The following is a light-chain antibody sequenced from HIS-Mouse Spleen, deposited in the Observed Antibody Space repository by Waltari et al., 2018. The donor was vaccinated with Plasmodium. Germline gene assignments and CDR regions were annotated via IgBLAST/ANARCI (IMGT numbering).Light chain of an antibody. CDR2: AAC. Sequence: DIQMTQSPSSLSASVGDRVTLTCRASQSISSYLNWYQQKPGKAPKLLIYAACSLQSGVPSRFSGSGSGTDFTLTISSLQPEDFATYYCQQSYSTPWTFGQGTKVEIK. CDR3: QQSYSTPWT. V-gene: IGKV1-39*01. J-gene: IGKJ1*01. CDR1: QSISSY.